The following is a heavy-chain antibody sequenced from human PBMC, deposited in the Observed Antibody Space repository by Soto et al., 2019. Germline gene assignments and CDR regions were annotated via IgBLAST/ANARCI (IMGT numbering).Heavy chain of an antibody. J-gene: IGHJ4*02. Sequence: QVHLVQSGAEVKKPGASVKVSCKASGYTFTSYGITWVRQAPGQGLEWMGWISAHNGNTDYAQKLQGRVIVTRDTYKSTAYMELRSLRSDVTAVYYCARGRYGDYWGQGALVTVSS. CDR2: ISAHNGNT. CDR1: GYTFTSYG. V-gene: IGHV1-18*01. D-gene: IGHD1-1*01. CDR3: ARGRYGDY.